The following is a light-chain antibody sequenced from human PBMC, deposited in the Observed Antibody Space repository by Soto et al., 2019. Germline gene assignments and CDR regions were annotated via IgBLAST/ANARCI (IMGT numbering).Light chain of an antibody. Sequence: IVLTQSPGTLSLSPGERATLSCRAIQGLSNSFIAWYQQKPVQAPRLLIFGASIRAAGVPARFSGGGSGTDFTLTISSLQLEDVAIYYCQQSLTWPPETFGQGTKVDIK. J-gene: IGKJ1*01. CDR3: QQSLTWPPET. CDR1: QGLSNSF. CDR2: GAS. V-gene: IGKV3-20*01.